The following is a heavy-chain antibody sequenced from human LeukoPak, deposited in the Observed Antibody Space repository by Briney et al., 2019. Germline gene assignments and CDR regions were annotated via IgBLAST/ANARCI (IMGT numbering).Heavy chain of an antibody. J-gene: IGHJ4*02. CDR1: GLTFISYC. D-gene: IGHD3-10*01. V-gene: IGHV3-7*01. CDR2: IKQDGSEK. CDR3: ARLHYGSGSYGY. Sequence: GGSLRLSCAASGLTFISYCMSWVRQAPGKGLEWVANIKQDGSEKYYVDSVKGRFTISRDNAKNSLYLQMNSLRAEDTAVYYCARLHYGSGSYGYWGQGTLVTVSS.